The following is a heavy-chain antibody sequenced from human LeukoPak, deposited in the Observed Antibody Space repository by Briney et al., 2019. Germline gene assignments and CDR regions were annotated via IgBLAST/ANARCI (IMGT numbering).Heavy chain of an antibody. V-gene: IGHV3-23*01. CDR2: IFPSGGEI. CDR3: AKGGGAAATHLLDY. CDR1: GFTFSTFA. J-gene: IGHJ4*02. Sequence: QPGGSLRLSCAASGFTFSTFAMIWVRQPPGKGLEWVSSIFPSGGEIHYADSVRGRFTISRDNSKSALSLQMNSLRAEDTAVYYCAKGGGAAATHLLDYWGQGTLVTVSS. D-gene: IGHD6-13*01.